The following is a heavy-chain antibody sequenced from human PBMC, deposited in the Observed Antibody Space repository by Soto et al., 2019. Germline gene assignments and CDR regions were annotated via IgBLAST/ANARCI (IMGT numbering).Heavy chain of an antibody. J-gene: IGHJ2*01. Sequence: DVQLLESGGDSVQPGGSVRLSCAGSGFTFINYAMNWVRQAPGKGLEWVSTISGGGDATFFADSVRGRFTLSRENSKNTVTLQMNSLGVDDTAVYYCARKVVGSTSRPDHWYFDLWGRGTLVTVSS. V-gene: IGHV3-23*01. D-gene: IGHD2-21*01. CDR1: GFTFINYA. CDR3: ARKVVGSTSRPDHWYFDL. CDR2: ISGGGDAT.